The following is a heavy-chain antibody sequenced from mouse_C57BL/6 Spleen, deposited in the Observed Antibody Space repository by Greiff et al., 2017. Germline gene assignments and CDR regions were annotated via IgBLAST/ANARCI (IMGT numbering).Heavy chain of an antibody. CDR3: TRNAGSSVPFDY. D-gene: IGHD1-1*01. CDR1: GYTFTDYE. Sequence: QVQLQQSGAELVRPGASVTMSCKVSGYTFTDYEMHWVKQTPVHGLEWIGAIYPETGDTAYNQKFKGKAILTADKSSSTAYMVLHSLTSEDSAVYYCTRNAGSSVPFDYWGQGTTLTVSS. CDR2: IYPETGDT. J-gene: IGHJ2*01. V-gene: IGHV1-15*01.